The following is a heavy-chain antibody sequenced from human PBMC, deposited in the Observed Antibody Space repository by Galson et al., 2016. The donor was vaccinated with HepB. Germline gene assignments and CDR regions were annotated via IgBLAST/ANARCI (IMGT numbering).Heavy chain of an antibody. J-gene: IGHJ4*02. CDR2: IKHSGRT. CDR1: GGSFNAYY. V-gene: IGHV4-34*01. CDR3: ARGSAIDAYNFEPHYFDY. Sequence: ETLSLTCAVSGGSFNAYYWTWIRQPPGKGLEWIGEIKHSGRTNYNPSLKSRVTMSVDTSKKQFSVKLTSVTAADTAVYYFARGSAIDAYNFEPHYFDYWGQGTLVTVSS. D-gene: IGHD5-24*01.